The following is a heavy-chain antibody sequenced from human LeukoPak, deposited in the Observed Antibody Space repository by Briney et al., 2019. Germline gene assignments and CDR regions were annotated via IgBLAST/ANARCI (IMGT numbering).Heavy chain of an antibody. J-gene: IGHJ5*02. CDR2: IIPIFGTA. CDR3: ARGRSITIFGVVNNWFDP. V-gene: IGHV1-69*01. D-gene: IGHD3-3*01. CDR1: GGTFSSYA. Sequence: ALVKVSCKASGGTFSSYAISWVRQAPGQGLEWMGGIIPIFGTANYAQKFQGRVTITADESTSTACMELSSLRSEDTAVYYCARGRSITIFGVVNNWFDPWGQGTLVTVSS.